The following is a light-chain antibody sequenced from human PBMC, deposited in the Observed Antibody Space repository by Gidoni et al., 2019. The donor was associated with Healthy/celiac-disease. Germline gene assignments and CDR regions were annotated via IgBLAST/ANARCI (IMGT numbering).Light chain of an antibody. J-gene: IGKJ5*01. V-gene: IGKV3-11*01. CDR1: QSVSSY. CDR2: DAS. Sequence: DIVLTHSPATLSWSPGDRANLSCSASQSVSSYLAWYHQKPGQAPRLLIYDASNKATGIPARFSGSGSGTDVTLTISSVEPEDCAGYYCQQRSNGPRAFGEXTRLEIK. CDR3: QQRSNGPRA.